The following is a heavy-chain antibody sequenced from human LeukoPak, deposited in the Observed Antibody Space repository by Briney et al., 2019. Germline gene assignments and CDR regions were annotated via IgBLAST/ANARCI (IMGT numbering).Heavy chain of an antibody. D-gene: IGHD3-10*01. CDR2: INPNSGGT. CDR1: GGTFSGYA. Sequence: ASVQVSCKASGGTFSGYAISWVRQAPGQGLEWMGWINPNSGGTNFAQKFQGRVTMTRDTSISTAYMELSRLRSDDTAVYYCASYWFGELAPTTGYGMDVWGQGTTVTVSS. V-gene: IGHV1-2*02. CDR3: ASYWFGELAPTTGYGMDV. J-gene: IGHJ6*02.